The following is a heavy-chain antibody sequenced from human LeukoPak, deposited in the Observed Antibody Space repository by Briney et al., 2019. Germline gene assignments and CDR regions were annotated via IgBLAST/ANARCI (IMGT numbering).Heavy chain of an antibody. D-gene: IGHD3-22*01. CDR3: ARLDKGINAAHFDY. J-gene: IGHJ4*02. Sequence: SETLSLTCTVSGGSISSYYWSWIRQPPGKGLEWIGYIYYSGSTNYNLSLKSRVTISVDTSKSHFSLKLSSVTAADTAIYYCARLDKGINAAHFDYWGQGTLVTVSS. CDR2: IYYSGST. V-gene: IGHV4-59*08. CDR1: GGSISSYY.